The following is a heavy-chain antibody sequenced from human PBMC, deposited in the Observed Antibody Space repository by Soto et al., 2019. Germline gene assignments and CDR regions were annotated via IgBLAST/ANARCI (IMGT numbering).Heavy chain of an antibody. J-gene: IGHJ4*02. CDR2: ISDDGNNN. Sequence: QVQLVESEGGVVKPGRSLRLSCSASGFTFSNYSMHWVRQAPAKGLEWVAAISDDGNNNFYADSVKGRFTISRDNSRNTLYLQMNSLRPEGTAVYHCARDSSSAPFDYWGQGTLVTVSS. D-gene: IGHD6-6*01. CDR3: ARDSSSAPFDY. V-gene: IGHV3-30*04. CDR1: GFTFSNYS.